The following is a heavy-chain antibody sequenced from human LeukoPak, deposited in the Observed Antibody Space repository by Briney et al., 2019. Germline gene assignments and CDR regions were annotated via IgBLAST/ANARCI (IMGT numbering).Heavy chain of an antibody. CDR1: GFSISSYA. V-gene: IGHV3-23*01. CDR3: GSDPNGDYVGALGY. CDR2: VTGGGDGT. D-gene: IGHD2-8*01. Sequence: GGSLRLSCAASGFSISSYALAWVRQTPGKGLEWVSAVTGGGDGTHYVDSVKGRFTISRDNSKNTIYLQMNSLRVEDTAIYFCGSDPNGDYVGALGYWGRGTLVTVSS. J-gene: IGHJ4*01.